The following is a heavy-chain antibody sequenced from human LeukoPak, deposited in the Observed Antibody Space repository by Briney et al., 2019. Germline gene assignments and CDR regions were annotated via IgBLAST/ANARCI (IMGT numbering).Heavy chain of an antibody. CDR1: GYSISSGYY. D-gene: IGHD3-9*01. CDR3: GTGYYNYYFDY. V-gene: IGHV4-38-2*02. J-gene: IGHJ4*02. CDR2: IYHSGST. Sequence: SETLSLTCTVPGYSISSGYYWGWIRQPPGKGLEWIGSIYHSGSTYYNPSLKSRVTISVDTSKNQFSLKLSSVTAADTAVYYCGTGYYNYYFDYWGQGTLVTVSS.